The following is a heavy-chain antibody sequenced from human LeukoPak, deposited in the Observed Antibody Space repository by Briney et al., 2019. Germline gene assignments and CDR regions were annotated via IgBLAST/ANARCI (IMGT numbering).Heavy chain of an antibody. V-gene: IGHV3-23*01. CDR2: LSGSGGST. Sequence: QPGGSLRLSCAASGFTFSSYAMSWVRQAPGKGLEWVSALSGSGGSTYYADSVKGRFTISRDNSKNTLYLQMNSLRAEDTAVYYCAKGVTMIVVVVCYFDYWGQGTLVTVSS. CDR1: GFTFSSYA. CDR3: AKGVTMIVVVVCYFDY. D-gene: IGHD3-22*01. J-gene: IGHJ4*02.